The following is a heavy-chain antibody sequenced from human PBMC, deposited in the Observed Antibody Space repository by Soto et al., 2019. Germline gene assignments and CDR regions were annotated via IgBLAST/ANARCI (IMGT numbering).Heavy chain of an antibody. CDR1: GGTFSSYA. CDR2: IIPIFGTA. Sequence: GASVKVSCKASGGTFSSYAISWVRQAPGQGLEWMGGIIPIFGTANYAQKFQGRVTITADESTSTAYMELSSLRSEDTAVYYCARDRIAAAGSPGEDYWGQGTLVTVSS. D-gene: IGHD6-13*01. J-gene: IGHJ4*02. CDR3: ARDRIAAAGSPGEDY. V-gene: IGHV1-69*13.